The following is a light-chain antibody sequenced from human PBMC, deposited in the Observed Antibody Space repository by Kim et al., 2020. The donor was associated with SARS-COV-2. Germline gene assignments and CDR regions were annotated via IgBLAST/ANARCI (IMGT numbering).Light chain of an antibody. CDR2: GKN. CDR3: SSRDSSGDNVML. V-gene: IGLV3-19*01. Sequence: GQTVLITCQGDSLRNYSASWYQQRPGQAPRLLIYGKNSRPSGISDRFSGSTSGNTASLTITATQAEDEADYFCSSRDSSGDNVMLFGGGTQLTVL. J-gene: IGLJ3*02. CDR1: SLRNYS.